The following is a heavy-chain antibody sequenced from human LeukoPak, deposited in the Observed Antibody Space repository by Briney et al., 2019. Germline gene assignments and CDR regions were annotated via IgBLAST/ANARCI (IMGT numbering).Heavy chain of an antibody. J-gene: IGHJ4*02. CDR2: IYTSGST. D-gene: IGHD6-25*01. CDR3: AAEAAAGDY. CDR1: GGSLTSGSYY. Sequence: PSETLSLTCTASGGSLTSGSYYWSWIRQPAGKGLEWIGRIYTSGSTNYNPSLKSRVTMSVDTSKNQFSLKLSSVTAADTAVYYCAAEAAAGDYWGQGTLVTVSS. V-gene: IGHV4-61*02.